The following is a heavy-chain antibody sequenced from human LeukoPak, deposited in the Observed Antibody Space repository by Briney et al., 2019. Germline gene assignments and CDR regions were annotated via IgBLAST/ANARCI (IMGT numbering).Heavy chain of an antibody. CDR3: AKGTYYYDSSGYYTLYYFDY. V-gene: IGHV3-23*01. CDR1: GFTFSSYA. Sequence: PGGSLRLSCAASGFTFSSYAMSWVRQAPGKGLEWVSAISGSGGSTYYAASVKGRFTISRDNSKNTLYLQMNRLRAEDTAVYYCAKGTYYYDSSGYYTLYYFDYWGQGTLVTVSS. D-gene: IGHD3-22*01. CDR2: ISGSGGST. J-gene: IGHJ4*02.